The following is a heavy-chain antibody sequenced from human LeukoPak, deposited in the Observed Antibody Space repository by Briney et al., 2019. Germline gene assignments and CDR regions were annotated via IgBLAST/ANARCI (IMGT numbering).Heavy chain of an antibody. CDR3: ATKEYAEKRITIFGVVIDYFDY. Sequence: GGSLRLSCAASGFTFSSYAMSWVRQAPGKGLEWVSAISGSGGSIYYADSVKGRFTISRDNSKNTLYLQMNSLRAEDTAVYYCATKEYAEKRITIFGVVIDYFDYWGQGTLVTVSS. V-gene: IGHV3-23*01. D-gene: IGHD3-3*01. J-gene: IGHJ4*02. CDR2: ISGSGGSI. CDR1: GFTFSSYA.